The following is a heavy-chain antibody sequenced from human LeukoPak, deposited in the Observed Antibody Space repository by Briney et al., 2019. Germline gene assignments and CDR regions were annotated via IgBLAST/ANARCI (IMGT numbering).Heavy chain of an antibody. J-gene: IGHJ5*02. CDR2: INIDGSTT. D-gene: IGHD1-1*01. Sequence: GGSLRLSCAASGFTFSNYWMHWVRQAPGKGLVWVSRINIDGSTTDYADSVKGRFTVSRDNAKNTLYLQMNSLRAEDTAVYHCARDPYNWNANWLDPWGQGTLVTVSS. CDR1: GFTFSNYW. V-gene: IGHV3-74*01. CDR3: ARDPYNWNANWLDP.